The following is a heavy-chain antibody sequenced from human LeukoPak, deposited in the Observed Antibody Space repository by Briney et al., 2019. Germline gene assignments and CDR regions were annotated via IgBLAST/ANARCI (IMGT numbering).Heavy chain of an antibody. D-gene: IGHD4-23*01. J-gene: IGHJ4*02. Sequence: ASVKVSCKASGYTLTGYYMHWVRQAPGQGLEWMGWINPNSGDTNYAQKFQGRVTMTRDTSISTASMELSRLRSDDTAVYFCARDGYGGNSFDYWGQGTLVTVSS. CDR2: INPNSGDT. CDR3: ARDGYGGNSFDY. CDR1: GYTLTGYY. V-gene: IGHV1-2*02.